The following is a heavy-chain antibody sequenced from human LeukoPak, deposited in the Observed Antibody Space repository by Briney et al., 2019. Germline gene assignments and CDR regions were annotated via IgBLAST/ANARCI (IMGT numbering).Heavy chain of an antibody. CDR3: ARDNSVGDTAWWFDP. J-gene: IGHJ5*02. D-gene: IGHD1-26*01. V-gene: IGHV1-69*13. CDR1: GGTFSNYA. Sequence: SVKVSCKASGGTFSNYAISWVRQAPGQGLEWMGGIIPIFGAANYAQKFQGRVTITADESTSTAYMELRSLRSEDTAVYYCARDNSVGDTAWWFDPWGQGTLVTVSS. CDR2: IIPIFGAA.